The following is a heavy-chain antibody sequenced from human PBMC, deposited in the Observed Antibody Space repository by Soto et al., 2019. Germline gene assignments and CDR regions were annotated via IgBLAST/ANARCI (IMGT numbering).Heavy chain of an antibody. Sequence: PGGSLRLSCAASGFTFSSYAMSWVRQAPGKGLEWVSAISGSGGSTYYADSVKGRFTISRDNSKNTLYLQMNSLRAEDTAVYYCAKHDYDSSGYYELRGALLAFDIWGQGTMVTVSS. CDR3: AKHDYDSSGYYELRGALLAFDI. CDR2: ISGSGGST. J-gene: IGHJ3*02. CDR1: GFTFSSYA. V-gene: IGHV3-23*01. D-gene: IGHD3-22*01.